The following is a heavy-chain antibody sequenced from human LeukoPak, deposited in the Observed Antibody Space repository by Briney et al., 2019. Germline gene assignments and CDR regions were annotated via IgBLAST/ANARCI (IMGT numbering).Heavy chain of an antibody. CDR3: SYSLNY. V-gene: IGHV3-7*01. CDR1: GFTFSRSW. Sequence: GGSLRLSCAASGFTFSRSWMDWVRQAPGKGLEWVANIKEDGSETHYVDSEKGRFTISRDNPKNTLFLQVDSLRVEHRAIYYCSYSLNYWGQGTLVTVSS. CDR2: IKEDGSET. J-gene: IGHJ4*02. D-gene: IGHD2-21*01.